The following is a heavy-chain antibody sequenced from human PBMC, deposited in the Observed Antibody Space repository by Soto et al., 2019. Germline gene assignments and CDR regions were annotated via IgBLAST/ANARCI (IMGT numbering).Heavy chain of an antibody. D-gene: IGHD6-13*01. CDR3: ARDATYHDSSSWFGGMDV. Sequence: ASVKVSCKASGYTFTSYYMHWVRQAPGQGLEWMGIINPSGGSTSYAQKFQGRVTMTRDTSTSTVYMELSSLRSEDTAVYYCARDATYHDSSSWFGGMDVWGQGTKVTVSS. V-gene: IGHV1-46*01. J-gene: IGHJ6*02. CDR2: INPSGGST. CDR1: GYTFTSYY.